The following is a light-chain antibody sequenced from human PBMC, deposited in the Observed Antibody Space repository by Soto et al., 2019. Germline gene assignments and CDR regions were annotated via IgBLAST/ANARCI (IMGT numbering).Light chain of an antibody. J-gene: IGKJ1*01. CDR2: WAS. V-gene: IGKV4-1*01. CDR3: QQYYSHPWT. CDR1: QRLLLSSSHENC. Sequence: EIVVTQSPESLAVSLGESATINCRSSQRLLLSSSHENCLAWYQQKPGQPPRLHIYWASSRESGIPERFSDRESGTDFTLHISSLQAEDVALYYCQQYYSHPWTFGQETKVEIK.